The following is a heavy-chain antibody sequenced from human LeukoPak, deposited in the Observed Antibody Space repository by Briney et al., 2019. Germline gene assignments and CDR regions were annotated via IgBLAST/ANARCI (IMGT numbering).Heavy chain of an antibody. J-gene: IGHJ5*02. CDR2: IYYSRST. CDR3: ARGRHNWFDP. CDR1: GGSISSYY. D-gene: IGHD1-1*01. V-gene: IGHV4-39*01. Sequence: KPSETLSLTCTVSGGSISSYYWSWIRQPPGKGLEWIGSIYYSRSTYYKPSLKSRVTISVDTSKNQFSLKVNSVTAADTAVYYCARGRHNWFDPWGQGTLVTVSS.